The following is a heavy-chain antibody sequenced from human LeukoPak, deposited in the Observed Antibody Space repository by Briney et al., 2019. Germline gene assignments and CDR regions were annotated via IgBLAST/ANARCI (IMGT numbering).Heavy chain of an antibody. J-gene: IGHJ4*02. V-gene: IGHV1-2*02. Sequence: GASVKVSCKASGYTFTGYYMHWVRQAPGQGLEWMGWINPNSGGTNYAQKFQGRVTMTRDTSITTAYMELTGLRSDDTVVYYCARDLFYSVSGTYYNVGRVFNYWGQGTLVTVSS. CDR1: GYTFTGYY. D-gene: IGHD3-10*01. CDR3: ARDLFYSVSGTYYNVGRVFNY. CDR2: INPNSGGT.